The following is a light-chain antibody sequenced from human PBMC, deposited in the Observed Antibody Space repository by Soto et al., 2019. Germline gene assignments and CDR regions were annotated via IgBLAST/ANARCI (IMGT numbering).Light chain of an antibody. CDR3: LQESNYPLN. CDR1: QGVRDD. V-gene: IGKV1-6*01. Sequence: IQMTQSPSSLSASVGDRVTITCRASQGVRDDVGWYQQKSGKAPKLLIYSASTLQSGVPSRFSGSGSGTDFTLIISGLQPEDFATYYCLQESNYPLNFGGGTKVDIK. J-gene: IGKJ4*01. CDR2: SAS.